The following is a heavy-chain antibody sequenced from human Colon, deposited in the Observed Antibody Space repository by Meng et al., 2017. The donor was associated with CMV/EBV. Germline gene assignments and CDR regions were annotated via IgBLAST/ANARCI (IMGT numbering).Heavy chain of an antibody. J-gene: IGHJ6*02. V-gene: IGHV3-21*01. Sequence: GESLKISCAGSGFTFSNHKMNWVRQAPGKGLEWVSSISSSGSDMYYADSGKGRFTNSRDNAKNSLYLQINSLRVEDTAVYYCARVRDLYGSDGMDVWGQGTTVTVSS. D-gene: IGHD5-24*01. CDR1: GFTFSNHK. CDR3: ARVRDLYGSDGMDV. CDR2: ISSSGSDM.